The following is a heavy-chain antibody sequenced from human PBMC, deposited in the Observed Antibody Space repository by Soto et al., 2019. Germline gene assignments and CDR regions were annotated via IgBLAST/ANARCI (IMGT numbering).Heavy chain of an antibody. Sequence: EVPLLESGGDLVQPGGSLRLSCAASGFTFSDLAMSWVRQAPGKGLEWVSAIVSSGVRRYYADSVKGRFTVSRDNSINTLYLQMNSLRAEDTAVYYCAKDTLAGTVNWFDPWGQGTLVTVSS. CDR2: IVSSGVRR. CDR1: GFTFSDLA. D-gene: IGHD1-1*01. V-gene: IGHV3-23*01. J-gene: IGHJ5*02. CDR3: AKDTLAGTVNWFDP.